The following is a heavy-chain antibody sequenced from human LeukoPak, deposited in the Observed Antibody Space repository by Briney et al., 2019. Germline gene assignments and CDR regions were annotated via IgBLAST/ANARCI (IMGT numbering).Heavy chain of an antibody. D-gene: IGHD3-22*01. CDR3: ARGRIAMITRGCMDV. J-gene: IGHJ6*02. CDR1: GGSISSYY. CDR2: IYTSGST. Sequence: SETLSLTCTVSGGSISSYYWSWIRQPAGKGLEWIGRIYTSGSTNYNPSLKSRVTMSVDTSKNQFSLKLSSVTAADTAVYYCARGRIAMITRGCMDVWGQGTTVTVSS. V-gene: IGHV4-4*07.